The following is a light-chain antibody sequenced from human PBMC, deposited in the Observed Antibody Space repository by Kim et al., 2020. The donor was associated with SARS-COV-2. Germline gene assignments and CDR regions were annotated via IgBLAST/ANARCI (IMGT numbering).Light chain of an antibody. CDR1: QSVDRR. J-gene: IGKJ4*01. V-gene: IGKV1-5*01. CDR2: DAS. Sequence: DIRMTQSPSTLSASVGDRVTLACRASQSVDRRLAWYQQKPGEAPKVLIYDASSLQRGVPSRFSGGGSGTEFALTITTLQPDDFATYYCQQYYVYPLTFGGGTKLEIK. CDR3: QQYYVYPLT.